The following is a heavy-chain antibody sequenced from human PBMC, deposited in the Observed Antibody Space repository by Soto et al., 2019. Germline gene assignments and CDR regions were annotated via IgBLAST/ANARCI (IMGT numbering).Heavy chain of an antibody. CDR3: TRDASRDSSARGWFDP. CDR1: GFTFRSFT. Sequence: GGSLRLSCAASGFTFRSFTMNWVRQAPGKGLEWVSTISSNSAYIYYTDALRGRFTISRDNAKNSLHLQMNSLRAEGTAVYYCTRDASRDSSARGWFDPWGPGTLVTVSS. V-gene: IGHV3-21*01. D-gene: IGHD6-13*01. J-gene: IGHJ5*02. CDR2: ISSNSAYI.